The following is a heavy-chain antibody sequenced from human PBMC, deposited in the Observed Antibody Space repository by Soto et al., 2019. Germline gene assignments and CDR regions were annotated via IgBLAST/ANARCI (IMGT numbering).Heavy chain of an antibody. V-gene: IGHV3-21*01. CDR1: GFTFSPNS. CDR2: ISSSSDYI. CDR3: ARDPTAAAGRNAFDI. J-gene: IGHJ3*02. D-gene: IGHD6-13*01. Sequence: GGSLRLSCAASGFTFSPNSMNWVRQAPGKGLEWVATISSSSDYIYYADSVKGRFTVSRDNARNSLFLEMNSLSVEDTAVYYCARDPTAAAGRNAFDIWGQGTMVTVSS.